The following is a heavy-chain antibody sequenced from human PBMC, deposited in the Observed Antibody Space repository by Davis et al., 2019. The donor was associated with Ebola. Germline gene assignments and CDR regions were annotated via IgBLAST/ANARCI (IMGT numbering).Heavy chain of an antibody. CDR3: ARAIGNYGGWFDP. Sequence: SETLSLTCAVSGGSISSGGYSWSWIRQPPGKGLEWIGYIYYSGSTNYNPSLKSRVTISVDTSKNQFSLKLSSVTAADTAVYYCARAIGNYGGWFDPWGQGTLVTVSS. V-gene: IGHV4-61*08. CDR1: GGSISSGGYS. D-gene: IGHD4-11*01. J-gene: IGHJ5*02. CDR2: IYYSGST.